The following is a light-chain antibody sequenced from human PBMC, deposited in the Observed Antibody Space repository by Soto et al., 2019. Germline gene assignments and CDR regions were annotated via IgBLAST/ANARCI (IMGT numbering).Light chain of an antibody. CDR2: DAS. V-gene: IGKV1-39*01. CDR1: QNIDSY. J-gene: IGKJ1*01. Sequence: DIQMTQSPSSLSASVGDRVTITCRASQNIDSYLNWYQQRPGKAPKLLIHDASSLQSGVPSRFSGSGSGTDFALTINSLQPEDFATIYCQQTYSTPWTFGQGTNVEIK. CDR3: QQTYSTPWT.